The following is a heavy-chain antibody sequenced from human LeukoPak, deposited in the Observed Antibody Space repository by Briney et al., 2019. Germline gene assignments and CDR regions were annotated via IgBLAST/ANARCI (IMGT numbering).Heavy chain of an antibody. V-gene: IGHV4-59*01. Sequence: PSETLSLTCTVSGGSISSYYWSWIRQPPGKGPEWIGYIYYSGSTNYNPSLKSRVTISVDTSKNQFSLKLSSVTAADTAVYYCARHRQWLDYWGQGTLVTVSS. D-gene: IGHD6-19*01. J-gene: IGHJ4*02. CDR1: GGSISSYY. CDR3: ARHRQWLDY. CDR2: IYYSGST.